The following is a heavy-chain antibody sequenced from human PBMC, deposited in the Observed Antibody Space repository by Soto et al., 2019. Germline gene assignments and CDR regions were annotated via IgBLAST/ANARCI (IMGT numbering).Heavy chain of an antibody. CDR2: ISAYNGNT. V-gene: IGHV1-18*01. J-gene: IGHJ4*02. CDR1: GYTFSSYA. Sequence: QVQLVQSGAEVKKPGASVKVSCKASGYTFSSYAFSWVRQAPGQGLEWMGWISAYNGNTNNAKKFQGRVTMTTDTSTSTAYMELRSLRSDDTAVYYCARDVTPPDYWGQGTLVSVSS. CDR3: ARDVTPPDY.